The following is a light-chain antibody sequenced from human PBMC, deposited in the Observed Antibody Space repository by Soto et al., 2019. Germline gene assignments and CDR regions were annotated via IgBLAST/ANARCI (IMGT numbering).Light chain of an antibody. J-gene: IGKJ5*01. CDR2: GVS. CDR3: QQYYERPLT. CDR1: QSVYSN. V-gene: IGKV3-15*01. Sequence: EIVMTQSPATLSVSPGERATLSCRASQSVYSNLAWHQQKPGQAPRLLMYGVSTRASGIPARFSGSGSGTEFTLTISSLQSEDFAVYYCQQYYERPLTFGQGRLLEIK.